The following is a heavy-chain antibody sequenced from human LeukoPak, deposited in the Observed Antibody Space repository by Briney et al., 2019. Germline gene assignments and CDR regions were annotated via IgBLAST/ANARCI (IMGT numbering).Heavy chain of an antibody. CDR2: IYTSGRT. CDR3: ARDHPLDYYGSSALGAFDI. V-gene: IGHV4-4*07. Sequence: SETLSLTCTVFGGSISSYYGSWIRPPAGEGLEWVGRIYTSGRTNYNRSLKSRVTMSVDTSKNQFSLKLSAVTAADTAMYYCARDHPLDYYGSSALGAFDIWGQGTMVTLSS. J-gene: IGHJ3*02. CDR1: GGSISSYY. D-gene: IGHD3-22*01.